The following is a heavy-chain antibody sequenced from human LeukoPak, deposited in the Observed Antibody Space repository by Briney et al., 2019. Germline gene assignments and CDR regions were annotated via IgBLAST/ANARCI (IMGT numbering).Heavy chain of an antibody. J-gene: IGHJ4*02. V-gene: IGHV3-30-3*01. D-gene: IGHD5-18*01. CDR1: GFTFSGYP. CDR3: ARARSYGYPFDY. CDR2: ISYDGSNK. Sequence: PGKSLRLSCAASGFTFSGYPIHWIRQAPGKGLEWVAVISYDGSNKYYADSVKGRFTISRDNSKNTLYLQMNSLRAEDTAVYYCARARSYGYPFDYWGQGTLVTVSS.